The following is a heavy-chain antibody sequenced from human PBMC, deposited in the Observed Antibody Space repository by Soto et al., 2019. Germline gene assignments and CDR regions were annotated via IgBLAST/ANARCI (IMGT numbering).Heavy chain of an antibody. D-gene: IGHD3-22*01. CDR3: ARGSSGYLLDF. CDR2: ISYDGSNK. V-gene: IGHV3-30-3*01. CDR1: GFTFSSYA. J-gene: IGHJ4*02. Sequence: QVQLVESGGGVVQPGRSLRLSCAASGFTFSSYAMHWVRQAPGKGLEWVAVISYDGSNKYYADSVKGRFTISRDNSKNTLYLQMNSLRAEDTAVYYCARGSSGYLLDFWGQVTLVTVSS.